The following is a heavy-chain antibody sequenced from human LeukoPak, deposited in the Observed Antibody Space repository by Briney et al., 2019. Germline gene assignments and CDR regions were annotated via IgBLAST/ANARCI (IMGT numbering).Heavy chain of an antibody. Sequence: SETLSLTCSVSGGSISGSSYYWGWIRQPPGKGLEWIGNIYYRGSTYYNPSLKSRVIMSIDTSKNQFSPKVNSVTATDTAVYYCAKTVWSRLAAGLDSWGQGTLVTVSS. V-gene: IGHV4-39*01. CDR3: AKTVWSRLAAGLDS. D-gene: IGHD2-21*02. CDR1: GGSISGSSYY. J-gene: IGHJ4*02. CDR2: IYYRGST.